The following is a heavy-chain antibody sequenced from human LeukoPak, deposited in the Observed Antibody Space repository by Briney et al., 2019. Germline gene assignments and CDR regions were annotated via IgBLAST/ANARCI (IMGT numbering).Heavy chain of an antibody. CDR3: AREMSGSNDAFDI. CDR2: IYRAGDT. CDR1: GFTLSNYD. V-gene: IGHV3-13*01. J-gene: IGHJ3*02. D-gene: IGHD3-10*01. Sequence: GGSLRLSCAASGFTLSNYDMHWVRQGTGEGLEWVSMIYRAGDTYYPDSVKGRFAVSRDYAKNSFYLRMNSLRAGDTAVYYCAREMSGSNDAFDIWGQGTMVTVSS.